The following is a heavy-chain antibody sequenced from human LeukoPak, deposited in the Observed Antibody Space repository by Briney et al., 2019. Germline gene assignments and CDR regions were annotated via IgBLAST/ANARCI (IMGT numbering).Heavy chain of an antibody. J-gene: IGHJ4*02. Sequence: ASVKVSCKASGYTFTGYYIHWVRQAPGQGLEWMGWISPNTGGTSYAQKFQGRVTNTRDTSISTAYMELSSLRSDDTAVYYCARPFIETPSLGALDYWGQGTLVTVSS. CDR1: GYTFTGYY. V-gene: IGHV1-2*02. D-gene: IGHD4-23*01. CDR2: ISPNTGGT. CDR3: ARPFIETPSLGALDY.